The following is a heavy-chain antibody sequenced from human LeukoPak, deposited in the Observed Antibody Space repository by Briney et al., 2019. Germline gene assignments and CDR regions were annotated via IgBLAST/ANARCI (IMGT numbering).Heavy chain of an antibody. CDR3: ARTIAAAVNWFDP. CDR1: VYTFTVYY. CDR2: INPNSGGT. J-gene: IGHJ5*02. D-gene: IGHD6-13*01. V-gene: IGHV1-2*02. Sequence: ASVKVSCKASVYTFTVYYMHWVRQAPGQGVGWMGWINPNSGGTNYAQKFQGRVTMTRDTSISTAYMELSRLRSDDTAVYYCARTIAAAVNWFDPWGQGTLVTVSS.